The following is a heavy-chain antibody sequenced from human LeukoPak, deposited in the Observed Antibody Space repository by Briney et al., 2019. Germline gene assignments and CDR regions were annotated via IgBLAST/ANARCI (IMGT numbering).Heavy chain of an antibody. Sequence: SETLSLTCTVSHYSINDGYYWGWIRQPPGRGLEWIGNTYKDGTTHYNSSFSSRVTISVDTSKNQFSLKLSSVTAADTAVYYCARLSSLANIAARGRTWFDTWGQGSLVTVSS. V-gene: IGHV4-38-2*02. D-gene: IGHD6-6*01. CDR1: HYSINDGYY. CDR2: TYKDGTT. CDR3: ARLSSLANIAARGRTWFDT. J-gene: IGHJ5*02.